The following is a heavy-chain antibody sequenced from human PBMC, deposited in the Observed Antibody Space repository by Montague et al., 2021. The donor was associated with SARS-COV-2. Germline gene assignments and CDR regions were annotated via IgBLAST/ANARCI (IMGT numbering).Heavy chain of an antibody. D-gene: IGHD3-22*01. CDR1: GGSFSGYY. J-gene: IGHJ3*02. V-gene: IGHV4-34*01. CDR2: INHSGST. CDR3: AREVRYYYDSSGPGAFDI. Sequence: SETLSLTCAVYGGSFSGYYWSWIRQHPGKGLEWIGEINHSGSTNXNPSLKSRVTISVDTSKNQFSLKLSSVTAADTAVYYCAREVRYYYDSSGPGAFDIWGQGTMVTVSS.